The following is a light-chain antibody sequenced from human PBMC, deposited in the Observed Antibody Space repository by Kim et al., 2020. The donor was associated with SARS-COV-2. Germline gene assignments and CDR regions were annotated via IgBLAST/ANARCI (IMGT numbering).Light chain of an antibody. V-gene: IGKV1-5*03. Sequence: DIQMTQSPSTLSASVGDRVTITCRASQSISTWLAWYQQKPGKAPKLLLYKASSLESGVPSRFSGSGSGTEFTLTISSLQPDDSATYYCQQYNTYSYTFGQGTKLEI. CDR1: QSISTW. CDR3: QQYNTYSYT. J-gene: IGKJ2*01. CDR2: KAS.